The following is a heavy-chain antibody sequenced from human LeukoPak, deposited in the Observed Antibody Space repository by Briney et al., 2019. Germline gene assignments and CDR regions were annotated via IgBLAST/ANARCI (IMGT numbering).Heavy chain of an antibody. CDR1: GGSISSYY. V-gene: IGHV4-39*01. CDR2: IYYSGST. J-gene: IGHJ6*03. CDR3: ARQGWRGVPTAHYYYYYYMDV. Sequence: SETLSHTCTVSGGSISSYYWGWIRQPPGKGLEWIGSIYYSGSTYYNPSLKSRVTISVDTSKNQFSLKLSSVTAADTAVYYCARQGWRGVPTAHYYYYYYMDVWGKGTTVTISS. D-gene: IGHD3-10*01.